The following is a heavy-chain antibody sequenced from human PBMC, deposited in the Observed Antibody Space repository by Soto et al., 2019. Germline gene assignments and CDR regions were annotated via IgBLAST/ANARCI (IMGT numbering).Heavy chain of an antibody. D-gene: IGHD6-13*01. CDR1: GDSMSGYY. Sequence: SETLSLTCTVSGDSMSGYYWSWIRQPPGKGLEWIGHVFYSGSTYYNPSLKSRVAISVDTSKNQFSLKLNSVTAADTAVYYCARGYSTSWTHCFDYWGQGIMVS. CDR2: VFYSGST. V-gene: IGHV4-59*01. CDR3: ARGYSTSWTHCFDY. J-gene: IGHJ4*02.